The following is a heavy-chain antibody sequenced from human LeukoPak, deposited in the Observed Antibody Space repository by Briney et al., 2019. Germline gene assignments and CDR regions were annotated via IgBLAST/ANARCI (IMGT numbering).Heavy chain of an antibody. V-gene: IGHV1-46*01. CDR1: GYTFTSYA. J-gene: IGHJ4*02. CDR2: INPSGGST. Sequence: GASVKVSCKASGYTFTSYAMNWVRQAPGQGLEWMGIINPSGGSTSYAQKFQGRVTITADESTSTAYMELSSLRSEDTAVYYCARGSLGVAGTYYFDYWGQGTLVTVSS. D-gene: IGHD6-19*01. CDR3: ARGSLGVAGTYYFDY.